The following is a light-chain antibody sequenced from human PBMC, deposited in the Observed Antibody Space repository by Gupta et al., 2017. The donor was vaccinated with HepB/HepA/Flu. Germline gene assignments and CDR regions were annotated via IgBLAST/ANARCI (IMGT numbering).Light chain of an antibody. Sequence: QSALTQPASVSGSPGQSITISCTGTSSDVGGYNYVSWYQQHPGKAPKLMMYDVSNRPSGVSKRFSGSKSGNTASLTISGLQAEDEADYYCSSYKSSRTDWVFGGGTKMTGL. CDR1: SSDVGGYNY. CDR3: SSYKSSRTDWV. V-gene: IGLV2-14*01. J-gene: IGLJ2*01. CDR2: DVS.